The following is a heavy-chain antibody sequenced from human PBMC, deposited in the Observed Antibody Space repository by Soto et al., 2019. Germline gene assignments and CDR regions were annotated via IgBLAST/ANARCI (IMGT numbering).Heavy chain of an antibody. CDR3: AKDSTCTDGYGYES. J-gene: IGHJ5*02. D-gene: IGHD5-18*01. Sequence: RRLSCAASGFQVKDYGIPWFRQAPGTGLEWVALISFDESQKKYIESVKGRFTISRDNSNNSVSLQMNSVRSGDAGVYFCAKDSTCTDGYGYESWGQGTRVAVSS. V-gene: IGHV3-30*18. CDR1: GFQVKDYG. CDR2: ISFDESQK.